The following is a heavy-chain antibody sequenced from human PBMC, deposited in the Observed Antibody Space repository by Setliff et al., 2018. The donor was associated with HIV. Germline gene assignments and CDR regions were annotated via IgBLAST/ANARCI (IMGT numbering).Heavy chain of an antibody. V-gene: IGHV1-46*01. CDR3: ASSNWQLVADH. Sequence: ASVKVSCKASGYTFTDYYLHWVRQAPGQGPEWMGLINPNGGSTIYAQKFEDRLTVTSDTATTTLYMELRSLRFDDTAMYYCASSNWQLVADHWGQGTPVIVSS. D-gene: IGHD6-13*01. CDR1: GYTFTDYY. J-gene: IGHJ5*02. CDR2: INPNGGST.